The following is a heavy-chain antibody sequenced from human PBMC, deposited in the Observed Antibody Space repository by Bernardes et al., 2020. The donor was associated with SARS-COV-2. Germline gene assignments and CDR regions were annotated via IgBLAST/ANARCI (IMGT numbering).Heavy chain of an antibody. CDR1: GFSVSEFG. CDR2: LLHDGVTQ. CDR3: AKPSAGV. Sequence: GGSLRLSCTISGFSVSEFGLHWVRQAPGKGLEWVGRLLHDGVTQYHADSVRGRFTISRDAPENTLYLHMTDLRPGDTALYYCAKPSAGVWGQGTQVTVSS. J-gene: IGHJ4*02. V-gene: IGHV3-30*02.